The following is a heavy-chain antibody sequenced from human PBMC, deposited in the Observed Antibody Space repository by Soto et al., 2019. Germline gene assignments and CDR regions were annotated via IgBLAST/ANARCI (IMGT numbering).Heavy chain of an antibody. J-gene: IGHJ3*02. CDR2: IYYSGNT. Sequence: QVQLQESGPGLVKSSQTLSLTCTVSGGSISRGGYYWTWIRQFPGKGLEWLAHIYYSGNTYYNPSIKSQLAISQVPSTNQFALGLTTVTAADTAVYFCARGAADYGNAFDIWGRGTLVTVSS. CDR3: ARGAADYGNAFDI. D-gene: IGHD4-17*01. V-gene: IGHV4-31*01. CDR1: GGSISRGGYY.